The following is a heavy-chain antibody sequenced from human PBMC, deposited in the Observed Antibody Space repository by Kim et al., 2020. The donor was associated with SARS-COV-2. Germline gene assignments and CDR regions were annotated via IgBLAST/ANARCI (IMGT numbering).Heavy chain of an antibody. D-gene: IGHD3-10*02. Sequence: GGSLRLSCAASGFTLRSYWINWVRQAPGKGLVWVSRIGGDGISTHYADSVKGRFTVSRDNDDNTVYLQMNSLRADDTAVYYCARGMFKTGFDVWGQGTTVTGS. CDR2: IGGDGIST. V-gene: IGHV3-74*01. J-gene: IGHJ6*02. CDR1: GFTLRSYW. CDR3: ARGMFKTGFDV.